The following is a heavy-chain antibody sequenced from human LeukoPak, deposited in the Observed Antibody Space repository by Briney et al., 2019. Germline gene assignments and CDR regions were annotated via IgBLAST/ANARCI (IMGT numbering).Heavy chain of an antibody. CDR3: ARGPIIDIVVIPAAADYYHMDV. CDR1: GYTFTSYG. Sequence: ASVKVSCKASGYTFTSYGISWVRQAPGQGLEWMGWISAYNGNTNYAQKLQGRVTMTTDTSTSTAYMELRSLRSDDTAVYYCARGPIIDIVVIPAAADYYHMDVWGKGTTVTVSS. CDR2: ISAYNGNT. V-gene: IGHV1-18*01. D-gene: IGHD2-2*01. J-gene: IGHJ6*03.